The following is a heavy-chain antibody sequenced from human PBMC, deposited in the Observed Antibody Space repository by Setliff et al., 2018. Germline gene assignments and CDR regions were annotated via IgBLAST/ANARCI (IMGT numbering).Heavy chain of an antibody. V-gene: IGHV1-46*01. CDR1: GYTFTSYY. Sequence: ASVKVSCKASGYTFTSYYMHWVRQAPGQGLEWMGIINPSGGSTSYAQKFQGRVTFTRNTSTNTAYMELSSLISEDTAVYYCARGPSWQGGAYYFDFWGQGTLVTVSS. CDR2: INPSGGST. D-gene: IGHD1-26*01. CDR3: ARGPSWQGGAYYFDF. J-gene: IGHJ4*02.